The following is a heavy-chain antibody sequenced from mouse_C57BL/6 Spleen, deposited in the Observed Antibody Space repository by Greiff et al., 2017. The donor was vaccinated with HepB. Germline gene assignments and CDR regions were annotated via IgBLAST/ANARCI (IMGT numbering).Heavy chain of an antibody. CDR2: ISSGGDYI. D-gene: IGHD1-1*01. J-gene: IGHJ4*01. Sequence: EVKVVESGEGLVKPGGSLKLSCAASGFTFSSYAMSWVRQTPEKRLEWVAYISSGGDYIYYADTVKGRFTISRDNARNTLYLQMSSLKSEDTAMYYCTREKFYYYGSSYDYAMDYWGQGTSVTVSS. CDR3: TREKFYYYGSSYDYAMDY. CDR1: GFTFSSYA. V-gene: IGHV5-9-1*02.